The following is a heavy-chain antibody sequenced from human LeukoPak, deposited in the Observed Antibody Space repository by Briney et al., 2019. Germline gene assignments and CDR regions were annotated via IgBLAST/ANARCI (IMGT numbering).Heavy chain of an antibody. J-gene: IGHJ6*02. CDR1: GGTFNSYA. V-gene: IGHV1-69*13. CDR3: AKAVWNYYYGMDV. CDR2: IIPIFGTA. Sequence: ASVKVSCKASGGTFNSYAISWVRQAPGQGLEWMGGIIPIFGTANYAQKFQGRVTITADESTSTAYMELSSLRSEDTAVYYCAKAVWNYYYGMDVWGQGTTVTVSS. D-gene: IGHD3-16*01.